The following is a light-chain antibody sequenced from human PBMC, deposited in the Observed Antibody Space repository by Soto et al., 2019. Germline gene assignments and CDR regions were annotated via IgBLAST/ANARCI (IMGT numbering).Light chain of an antibody. CDR3: QQHKSYPIT. CDR1: QDINTY. V-gene: IGKV1-9*01. J-gene: IGKJ5*01. Sequence: DIQLTQSPSFLSASVGDRVTITCRASQDINTYLAWYQQKPGNAPKLLIFAASTLQNGVPSRFSGSGSGTEFTVTITSLQPEDFAAYYCQQHKSYPITFGQGTRLEIK. CDR2: AAS.